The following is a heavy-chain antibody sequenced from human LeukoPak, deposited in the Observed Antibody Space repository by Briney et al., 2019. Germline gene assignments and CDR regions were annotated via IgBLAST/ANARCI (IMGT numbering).Heavy chain of an antibody. V-gene: IGHV3-15*01. Sequence: TAGSLRPSWPPSGSTFVNTWMSWVRQLQGRGLEWVGRIKSKTDGGTTDYAAPVKGRFTISRDDSKNTLYLQMNSLKTGDTAVYYCTTGLRAADTNWGLGTLVTVSS. CDR3: TTGLRAADTN. J-gene: IGHJ4*02. D-gene: IGHD6-13*01. CDR2: IKSKTDGGTT. CDR1: GSTFVNTW.